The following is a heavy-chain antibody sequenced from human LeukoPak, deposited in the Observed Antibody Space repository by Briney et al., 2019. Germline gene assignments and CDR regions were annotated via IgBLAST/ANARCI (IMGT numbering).Heavy chain of an antibody. D-gene: IGHD3-22*01. J-gene: IGHJ6*03. V-gene: IGHV4-34*01. CDR2: INHSGST. Sequence: SETLSLTCAVYGGSFSGYYWSWIRQPPGKGLEWIGEINHSGSTNYNPAPKNRLTISVDTSKNQFSLKLSFVTAADTAVYYCARGRYYDSSGYYFYYYYYMDVWGKGTTVTVSS. CDR3: ARGRYYDSSGYYFYYYYYMDV. CDR1: GGSFSGYY.